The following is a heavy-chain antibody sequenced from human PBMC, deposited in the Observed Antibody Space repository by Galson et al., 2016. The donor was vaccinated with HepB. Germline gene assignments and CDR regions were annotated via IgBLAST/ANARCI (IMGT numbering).Heavy chain of an antibody. CDR1: GDSVSSKSAA. D-gene: IGHD5-12*01. Sequence: CAISGDSVSSKSAAWNWIRHSPSRGLEWLGRTYYRSKWYNDYALSVKSRITINPDTSKNQFSLQLNSVTPEDTAVYYCARVRSGYSGYANPYYYGMDVWGQRTTVTVSS. J-gene: IGHJ6*02. CDR2: TYYRSKWYN. CDR3: ARVRSGYSGYANPYYYGMDV. V-gene: IGHV6-1*01.